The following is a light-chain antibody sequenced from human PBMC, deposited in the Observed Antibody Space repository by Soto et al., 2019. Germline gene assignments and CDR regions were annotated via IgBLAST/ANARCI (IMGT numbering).Light chain of an antibody. CDR3: QQYGSAPS. CDR1: QRVVGGY. CDR2: DTS. J-gene: IGKJ1*01. V-gene: IGKV3D-20*01. Sequence: PGDRVTLSCGASQRVVGGYFAWSQQKPGLAPRLIIYDTSIRASGIPDRISGSGSGTHFTLTISRLEPEDFAVYYCQQYGSAPSFGQGTKVESK.